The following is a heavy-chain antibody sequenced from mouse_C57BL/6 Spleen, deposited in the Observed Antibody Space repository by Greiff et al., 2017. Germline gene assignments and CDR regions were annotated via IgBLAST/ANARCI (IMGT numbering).Heavy chain of an antibody. CDR3: ARYYGYDGAWFAY. CDR1: GFTFSSYA. V-gene: IGHV5-4*03. D-gene: IGHD2-2*01. J-gene: IGHJ3*01. CDR2: ISDGGSYT. Sequence: EVMLVESGGGLVKPGGSLKLSCAASGFTFSSYAMSWVRQTPEKRLEWVATISDGGSYTYYTDNVKGRFTISRDNAKNNLYLQMSHLKSEDTAMYYCARYYGYDGAWFAYWGQGTLVTVSA.